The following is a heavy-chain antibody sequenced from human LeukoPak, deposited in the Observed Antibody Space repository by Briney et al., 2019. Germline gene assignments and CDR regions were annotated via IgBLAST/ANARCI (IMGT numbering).Heavy chain of an antibody. CDR3: ARGGGLDV. V-gene: IGHV3-7*03. CDR2: INHNGNVN. CDR1: GFVFSNYW. Sequence: GGSLRLSCAASGFVFSNYWMNWARQAPGKGLEWVASINHNGNVNYYVDSVKGRFTISRDNAKNSLYLQMSNLRAEDTAVYFCARGGGLDVWGQGATVTVSS. J-gene: IGHJ6*02. D-gene: IGHD3-16*01.